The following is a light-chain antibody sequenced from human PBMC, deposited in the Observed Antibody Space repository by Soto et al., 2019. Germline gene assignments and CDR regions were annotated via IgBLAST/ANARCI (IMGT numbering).Light chain of an antibody. CDR3: QQSYSSPIT. CDR1: QNINRY. CDR2: SAS. Sequence: DIQMTQSPSSLSASVGDRFAITCRTSQNINRYLNWYQQKPGKAPKLLIYSASSLQSGVPSRFSGSGSGTDFTLTITSLQPEDFASYYCQQSYSSPITFGQGTRLEI. J-gene: IGKJ5*01. V-gene: IGKV1-39*01.